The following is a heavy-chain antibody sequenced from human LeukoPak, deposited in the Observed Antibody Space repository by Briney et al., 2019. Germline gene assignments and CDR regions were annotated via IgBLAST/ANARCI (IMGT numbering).Heavy chain of an antibody. Sequence: SQTLSLTCAISGDSVSSNSAAWNWIRQSPSRGLEWLGRTYYRYKWYNDYAVSVKSRITINPDTSKNQFSLQLNSVTPEDTAVYYCARGGQGDGYSADDAFDIWGQGTMVTVSS. CDR1: GDSVSSNSAA. D-gene: IGHD5-24*01. J-gene: IGHJ3*02. CDR2: TYYRYKWYN. CDR3: ARGGQGDGYSADDAFDI. V-gene: IGHV6-1*01.